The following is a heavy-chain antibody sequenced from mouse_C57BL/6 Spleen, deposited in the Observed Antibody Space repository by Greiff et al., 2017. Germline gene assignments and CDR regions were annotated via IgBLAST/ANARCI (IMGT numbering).Heavy chain of an antibody. D-gene: IGHD2-3*01. CDR2: IGPGSGST. CDR3: ASWDGAPIWYFDV. J-gene: IGHJ1*03. Sequence: VQLQQSGAELVKPGASVKISCKASGYTFTDYYINWVKQRPGQGLEWIGKIGPGSGSTYYNEKFKGKATLTADKSSSTAYMQLSSLSCDDSAVYFCASWDGAPIWYFDVWGTGTTVTVSS. V-gene: IGHV1-77*01. CDR1: GYTFTDYY.